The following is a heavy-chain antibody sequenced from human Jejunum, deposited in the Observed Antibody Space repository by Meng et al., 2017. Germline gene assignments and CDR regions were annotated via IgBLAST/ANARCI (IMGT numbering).Heavy chain of an antibody. D-gene: IGHD2-15*01. CDR2: IYTSGST. CDR1: GASLSIGGSY. Sequence: SETLSLTCTVSGASLSIGGSYWSWIRQPAGKGLEWIGRIYTSGSTSYNPSLKSRVTISVDTSKNQFSLNLSSVTAADTAVYYCARGCSGGSCSSGYGMDVWGQGTTVTVSS. V-gene: IGHV4-61*02. J-gene: IGHJ6*02. CDR3: ARGCSGGSCSSGYGMDV.